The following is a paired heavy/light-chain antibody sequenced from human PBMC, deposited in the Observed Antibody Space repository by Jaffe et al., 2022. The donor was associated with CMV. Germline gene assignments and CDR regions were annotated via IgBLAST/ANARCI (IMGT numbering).Heavy chain of an antibody. V-gene: IGHV1-18*04. CDR3: ARASGYCSSTSCHLARDDAFDI. Sequence: QVQLVQSGAEVKKPGASVKVSCKASGYTFTSYGISWVRQAPGQGLEWMGWISAYNGNTNYAQKLQGRVTMTTDTSTSTAYMELRSLRSDDTAVYYCARASGYCSSTSCHLARDDAFDIWGQGTMVTVSS. D-gene: IGHD2-2*03. CDR1: GYTFTSYG. J-gene: IGHJ3*02. CDR2: ISAYNGNT.
Light chain of an antibody. J-gene: IGKJ3*01. CDR2: DAS. CDR1: QSVSSY. CDR3: QQRSNLFT. V-gene: IGKV3-11*01. Sequence: EIVLTQSPATLSLSPGERATLSCRASQSVSSYLAWYQQKPGQAPRLLIYDASNRATGIPARFSGSGSGTDFTLTISSLEPEDFAVYYCQQRSNLFTFGPGTKVDIK.